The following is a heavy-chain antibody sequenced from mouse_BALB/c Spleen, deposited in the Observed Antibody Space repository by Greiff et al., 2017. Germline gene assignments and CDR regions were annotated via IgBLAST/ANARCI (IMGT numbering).Heavy chain of an antibody. Sequence: EVMLVESGGGLVQPGGSLKLSCAASGFTFSSYTMSWVRQTPEKRLEWVAYISNGGGSTYYPDTVKGRFTISRDNAKNTLYLQMSSLKSEDTAMYYCARHGKLRLPYFDVWGAGTTVTVSS. CDR3: ARHGKLRLPYFDV. J-gene: IGHJ1*01. CDR2: ISNGGGST. D-gene: IGHD1-2*01. V-gene: IGHV5-12-2*01. CDR1: GFTFSSYT.